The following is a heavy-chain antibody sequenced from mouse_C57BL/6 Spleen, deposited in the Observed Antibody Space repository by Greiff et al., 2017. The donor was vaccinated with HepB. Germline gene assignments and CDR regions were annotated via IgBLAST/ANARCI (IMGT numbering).Heavy chain of an antibody. CDR3: ARMWGFITTVVEEGYYFDY. J-gene: IGHJ2*01. Sequence: VQLQESGAELMKPGASVKLSCKATGYTFTGYWIEWVKQRPGHGLEWIGEILPGSGSTNYNEKFKGKATFTADTSSNTAYMQLSSLTTEDSAIYYCARMWGFITTVVEEGYYFDYWGQGTTLTVSS. CDR1: GYTFTGYW. V-gene: IGHV1-9*01. CDR2: ILPGSGST. D-gene: IGHD1-1*01.